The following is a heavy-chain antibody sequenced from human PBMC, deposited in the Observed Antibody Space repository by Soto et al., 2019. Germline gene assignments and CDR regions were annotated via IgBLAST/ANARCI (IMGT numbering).Heavy chain of an antibody. Sequence: ASVKVSCKASGYTFTSYDINWVRQATGQGLEWMGWMNPNSGNTGYAQKFQGRVTMTRNTSISTAYMELSSLRSEDTAVYYCARGLRRVTGTRIVKWFDPCGQGTLVTFYS. CDR3: ARGLRRVTGTRIVKWFDP. CDR2: MNPNSGNT. CDR1: GYTFTSYD. V-gene: IGHV1-8*01. J-gene: IGHJ5*02. D-gene: IGHD1-20*01.